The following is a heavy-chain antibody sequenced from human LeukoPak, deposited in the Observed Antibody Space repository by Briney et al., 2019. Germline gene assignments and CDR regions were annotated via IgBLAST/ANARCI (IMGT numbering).Heavy chain of an antibody. V-gene: IGHV3-30*18. CDR2: ISSDGSNK. Sequence: GGSLRLSCAPSGFTFSSYGMHWVRQAPGKGLEWVAVISSDGSNKYYADSVKGRFTISRDNSKNTLYLQMDSLRAEDTAVYYCAKDHGAMSRDFDDFDIWGQGTMVTVSS. D-gene: IGHD1-26*01. CDR3: AKDHGAMSRDFDDFDI. J-gene: IGHJ3*02. CDR1: GFTFSSYG.